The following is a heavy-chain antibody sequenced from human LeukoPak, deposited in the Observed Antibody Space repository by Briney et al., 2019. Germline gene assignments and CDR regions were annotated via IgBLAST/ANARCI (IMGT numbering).Heavy chain of an antibody. CDR2: IYYSGST. CDR1: GGSISSYY. V-gene: IGHV4-59*01. D-gene: IGHD7-27*01. J-gene: IGHJ4*02. CDR3: ARQANWGPFDY. Sequence: SETLSLTCTVSGGSISSYYWSWIRQPPGKGPEWIGYIYYSGSTNYNPSLKSRVTISVDTSKNQFSLKLSSVTAADTAVCYCARQANWGPFDYWGQGTLVTVSS.